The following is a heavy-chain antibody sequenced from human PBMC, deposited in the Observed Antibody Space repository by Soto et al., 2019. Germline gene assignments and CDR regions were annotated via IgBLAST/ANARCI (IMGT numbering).Heavy chain of an antibody. CDR2: ISAYNGNT. CDR3: ARDRAEYYDFWSGYYGGYYFDY. V-gene: IGHV1-18*01. J-gene: IGHJ4*02. Sequence: ASVKVSCKASGYTFTSYGISWVRQAPGQGLEWMGWISAYNGNTNYAQKLQGRVTMTTDTSTSTAYMELRSLRSDDTAVYYCARDRAEYYDFWSGYYGGYYFDYWGQGTLVTVSS. D-gene: IGHD3-3*01. CDR1: GYTFTSYG.